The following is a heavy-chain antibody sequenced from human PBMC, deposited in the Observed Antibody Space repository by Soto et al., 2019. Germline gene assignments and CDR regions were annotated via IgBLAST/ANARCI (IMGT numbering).Heavy chain of an antibody. D-gene: IGHD3-3*01. J-gene: IGHJ6*02. V-gene: IGHV1-18*01. CDR2: ISAYNGNT. CDR1: GYTFTSYG. CDR3: ARTSIFGVDLYYYGMDV. Sequence: ASVKVSCKASGYTFTSYGISWVRQAPGQGLEWMGWISAYNGNTNYAQKLQGRVTMTTDTSTSTAYMELRSLRSDDTAVYYCARTSIFGVDLYYYGMDVWGQGTTVTVSS.